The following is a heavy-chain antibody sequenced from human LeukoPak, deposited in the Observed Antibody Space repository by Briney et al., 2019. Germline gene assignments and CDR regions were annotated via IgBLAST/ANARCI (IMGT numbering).Heavy chain of an antibody. CDR3: TVPSYGGGGYFDY. CDR1: GGSFSG. D-gene: IGHD5-18*01. CDR2: INHSGST. V-gene: IGHV4-34*03. Sequence: SETLSLTCAVYGGSFSGQPPGKGLQRVGEINHSGSTNYNPSLKSRVFISVDTSKNQFSLKLSSVTAADTAVYCATVPSYGGGGYFDYWGQGTLVTVSS. J-gene: IGHJ4*02.